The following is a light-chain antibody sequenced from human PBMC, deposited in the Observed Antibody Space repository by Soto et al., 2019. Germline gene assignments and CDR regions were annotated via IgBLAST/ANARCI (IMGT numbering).Light chain of an antibody. V-gene: IGLV2-8*01. CDR2: EVT. Sequence: QSVLTQPPSASGSPGQSVTISCTGTSGDIGGYDYVSWYQQHPGKAPKLMIYEVTKRPLGVPDRFSGPNSGNTASLTVSGLHAPDQPHYYCSSYAGSNNPYVFGTRTKVTV. CDR3: SSYAGSNNPYV. CDR1: SGDIGGYDY. J-gene: IGLJ1*01.